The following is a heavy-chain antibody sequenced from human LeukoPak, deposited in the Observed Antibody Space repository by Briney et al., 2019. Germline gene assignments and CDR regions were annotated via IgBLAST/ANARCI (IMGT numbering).Heavy chain of an antibody. CDR3: ARRNRDKAIGLDL. CDR1: GYSFTNYW. CDR2: IDPSDSQT. Sequence: GASLLLSCDASGYSFTNYWISWVRQLPGRGLDWMARIDPSDSQTNYNPAFRGHVTVSIDKSITTAYLQWSSLEASDTAIYYCARRNRDKAIGLDLWGRGTMVTVSS. J-gene: IGHJ2*01. V-gene: IGHV5-10-1*01. D-gene: IGHD1-14*01.